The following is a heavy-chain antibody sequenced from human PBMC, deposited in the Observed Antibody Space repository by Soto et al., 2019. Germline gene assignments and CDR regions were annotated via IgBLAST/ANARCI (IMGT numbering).Heavy chain of an antibody. CDR3: ARYRREAVAGYTLDN. J-gene: IGHJ4*02. CDR2: FYNSGST. V-gene: IGHV4-59*01. D-gene: IGHD6-13*01. CDR1: GGSISSNY. Sequence: LSLTCTVSGGSISSNYWTWIRQPPGKGLEWIWYFYNSGSTNYNPSLKSRVTISEDTSKSQFSLKVNSMTAADTAVYYCARYRREAVAGYTLDNWGQGILVTVSS.